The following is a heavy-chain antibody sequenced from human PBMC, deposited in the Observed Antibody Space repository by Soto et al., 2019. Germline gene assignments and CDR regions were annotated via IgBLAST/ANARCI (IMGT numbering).Heavy chain of an antibody. Sequence: EVQLLESGGGLVQPGGSLRLSCAASGFTFSSYAMSWVRQAPGKGLEWVSAISGSGGSTYYADSVKGRFTISRDNSKNTLYLQMNSLRAEDTAVYYCAKDLVRGKLTIENAFDIWGQGTMVTVSS. CDR2: ISGSGGST. CDR3: AKDLVRGKLTIENAFDI. D-gene: IGHD3-10*01. CDR1: GFTFSSYA. V-gene: IGHV3-23*01. J-gene: IGHJ3*02.